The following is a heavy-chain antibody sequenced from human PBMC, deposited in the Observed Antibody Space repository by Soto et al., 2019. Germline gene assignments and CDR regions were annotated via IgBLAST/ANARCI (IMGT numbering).Heavy chain of an antibody. D-gene: IGHD3-3*01. CDR3: ARTFGVFKHNWFDP. J-gene: IGHJ5*02. CDR1: GGSISSSSYY. CDR2: IYYSGNT. V-gene: IGHV4-39*07. Sequence: SETLSLTCTVSGGSISSSSYYWGWIRQPPGKGLEWIGSIYYSGNTYYNPSLKSRVTMSVDTSKNQFSLKLSSVTAVDTAVYYCARTFGVFKHNWFDPWGQGTLVTVSS.